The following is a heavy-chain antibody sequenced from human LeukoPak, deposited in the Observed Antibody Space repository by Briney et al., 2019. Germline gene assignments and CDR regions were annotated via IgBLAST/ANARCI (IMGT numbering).Heavy chain of an antibody. CDR1: GDSISTKNYY. V-gene: IGHV4-39*01. Sequence: SETLSLTCTVSGDSISTKNYYWTWIRQPPGKGLEWIGTIYYSGTTYYNPSLKSRVTISVDTSRNQSSLRLSSVTAADTAVYYCARRRGTGLYYFDYWGQGALVTVSS. D-gene: IGHD6-19*01. CDR2: IYYSGTT. CDR3: ARRRGTGLYYFDY. J-gene: IGHJ4*02.